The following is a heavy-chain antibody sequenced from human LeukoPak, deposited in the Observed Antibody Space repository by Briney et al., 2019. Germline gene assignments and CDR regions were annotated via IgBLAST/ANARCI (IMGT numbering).Heavy chain of an antibody. D-gene: IGHD3-16*01. CDR3: ARQDYWGWFAP. Sequence: SETLSLTCTVSGTSITNYYWAWIRQTPGKGLEWIGYIYPDGSTKYNPSLKSRGAISVDTSNNQFSLEVTSMTAADTAVYYCARQDYWGWFAPWGQGTLVIVSS. J-gene: IGHJ5*02. V-gene: IGHV4-4*09. CDR1: GTSITNYY. CDR2: IYPDGST.